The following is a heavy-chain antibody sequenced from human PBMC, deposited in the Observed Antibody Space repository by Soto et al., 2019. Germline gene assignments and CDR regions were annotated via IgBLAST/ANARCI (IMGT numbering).Heavy chain of an antibody. CDR3: ARGNALDV. Sequence: QGQLQQSGPGLVKPSQTLSLTCAISGDSVSRDITSWNCIRQSPSRGLEWLGRTYYRSKWFHDYAASVKSRTNINQDTSKNHCALELNSMTPEDTAVYYCARGNALDVWGQGTVVTVSS. CDR1: GDSVSRDITS. J-gene: IGHJ3*01. CDR2: TYYRSKWFH. D-gene: IGHD3-10*01. V-gene: IGHV6-1*01.